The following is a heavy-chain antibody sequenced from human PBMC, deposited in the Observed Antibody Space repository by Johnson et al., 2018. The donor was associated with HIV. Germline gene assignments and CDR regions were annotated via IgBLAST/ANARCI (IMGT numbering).Heavy chain of an antibody. D-gene: IGHD3-22*01. J-gene: IGHJ3*02. CDR1: GFTFSNAW. CDR3: TTDSRYSDSSGYYYWLGRGAFDI. CDR2: IKSKTDGGTT. V-gene: IGHV3-15*01. Sequence: VQLVESGGGLVQPGGSLRLSCAASGFTFSNAWMNWVRQAPGKGLEWIGRIKSKTDGGTTDYAAPVKGRFTISRDDSKNTLYVQMNSLKTEDTAVYYCTTDSRYSDSSGYYYWLGRGAFDIWGQGTMVTVSS.